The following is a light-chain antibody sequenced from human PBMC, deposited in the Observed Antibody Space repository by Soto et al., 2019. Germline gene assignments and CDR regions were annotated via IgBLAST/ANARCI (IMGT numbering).Light chain of an antibody. J-gene: IGKJ1*01. Sequence: EIVCPQSPGTLSLSPGSRDTLSCRASQSVGTSLAWYQQKPGQAPRLLIYGASNRATGIPDRFSGSGSGTDFTLTISKLEPEDFAVYHCQQYGGSPRTFGQGTKVDIK. CDR1: QSVGTS. CDR2: GAS. V-gene: IGKV3-20*01. CDR3: QQYGGSPRT.